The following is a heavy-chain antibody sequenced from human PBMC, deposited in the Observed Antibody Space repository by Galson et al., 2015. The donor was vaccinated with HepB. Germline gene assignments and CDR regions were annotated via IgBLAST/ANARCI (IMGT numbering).Heavy chain of an antibody. D-gene: IGHD2-21*02. CDR3: ARDLPIITVRRVTAIPPFDY. Sequence: SVKVSCKASGYTFTNYGISWVRQAPGQGLEWMGWISAYNGDTNYAQKLQGRLTMTTDTSTSTAYMELRSLRSDDTAVYYCARDLPIITVRRVTAIPPFDYWGQGTLVTVSS. CDR1: GYTFTNYG. V-gene: IGHV1-18*04. CDR2: ISAYNGDT. J-gene: IGHJ4*02.